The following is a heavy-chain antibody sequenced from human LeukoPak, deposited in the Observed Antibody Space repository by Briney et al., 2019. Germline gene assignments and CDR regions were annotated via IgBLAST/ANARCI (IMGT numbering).Heavy chain of an antibody. CDR2: IYYSGST. V-gene: IGHV4-59*01. CDR3: ARELLSGDFDY. J-gene: IGHJ4*02. Sequence: PSETLSLTCTVSGGSISSYYWSWIRQPPGKGLEWIGYIYYSGSTNYNPSLKSRVTISVDTSNNQFSLKLSSVTAADTAVYYCARELLSGDFDYWGQGTLVTVSS. CDR1: GGSISSYY.